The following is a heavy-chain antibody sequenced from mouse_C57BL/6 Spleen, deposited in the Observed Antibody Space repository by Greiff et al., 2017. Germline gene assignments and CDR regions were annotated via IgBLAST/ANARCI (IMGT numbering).Heavy chain of an antibody. CDR2: INPNNGGT. CDR3: ASSEGGDGYFCYFDV. J-gene: IGHJ1*03. V-gene: IGHV1-22*01. D-gene: IGHD2-3*01. CDR1: GYTFTDYN. Sequence: VQLKESGPELVKPGASVKMSCKASGYTFTDYNMHWVKQSHGKSLEWIGEINPNNGGTRYNQKFKCKATLTVNKSSSTAYMELRSLTSEDSAVYYCASSEGGDGYFCYFDVWGTGTTVTVSS.